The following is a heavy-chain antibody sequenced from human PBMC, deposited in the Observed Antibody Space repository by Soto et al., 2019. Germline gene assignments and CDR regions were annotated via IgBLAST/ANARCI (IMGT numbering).Heavy chain of an antibody. D-gene: IGHD6-6*01. Sequence: QVQLQESGPGLVKPSQTLSLTCSVSGGSINSGGNYWSWIRQHPGKGLEWIGHIYYNGRTYYNPSLKSRVTRPVDTSKNQFSLKLSSVTAADTAVYYCARRFGTNIAARRFDYWGQGTLVTVSS. CDR2: IYYNGRT. J-gene: IGHJ4*02. CDR1: GGSINSGGNY. CDR3: ARRFGTNIAARRFDY. V-gene: IGHV4-31*03.